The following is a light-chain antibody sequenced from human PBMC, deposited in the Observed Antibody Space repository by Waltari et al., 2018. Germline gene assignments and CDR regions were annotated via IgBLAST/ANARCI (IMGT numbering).Light chain of an antibody. CDR1: SNDVGGYGY. Sequence: QSALTQPASVSGSPGQSITISCTGTSNDVGGYGYVSWFQQHPDKAPKLMIYGVTNRPSVFSNRFFGSKSRNTSSLSTSGLQAEDDADYYCSSYTRSDTLVFGGGTMLTVL. CDR3: SSYTRSDTLV. CDR2: GVT. V-gene: IGLV2-14*01. J-gene: IGLJ2*01.